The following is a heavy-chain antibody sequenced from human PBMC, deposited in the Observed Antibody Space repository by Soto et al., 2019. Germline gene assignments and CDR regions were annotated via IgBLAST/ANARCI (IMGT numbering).Heavy chain of an antibody. Sequence: ASVKVSCKASGYTFTGYYMHWVRQAPGQGLEWMGWINPNSGGTNYAQKFQGWVTMTRDTSISTAYMELSRLRSDDTVVYYCARDSARIVGATDYYYYYMDVWGKGTTVTVSS. CDR3: ARDSARIVGATDYYYYYMDV. CDR2: INPNSGGT. J-gene: IGHJ6*03. D-gene: IGHD1-26*01. V-gene: IGHV1-2*04. CDR1: GYTFTGYY.